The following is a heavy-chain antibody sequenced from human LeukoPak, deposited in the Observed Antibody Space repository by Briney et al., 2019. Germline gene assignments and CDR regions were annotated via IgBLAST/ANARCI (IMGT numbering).Heavy chain of an antibody. CDR2: ISYDGSNK. CDR1: GFTFSSYA. Sequence: GGSLRLSCAVSGFTFSSYAMHWVRQAPGKGLEWVGVISYDGSNKYYAASVKGRFTISRDNSKNTLYLQMNSLRAEDTAVYYCAKDSAAPITITMVRGRWYFDYWGQGTLVTVSS. V-gene: IGHV3-30*04. J-gene: IGHJ4*02. CDR3: AKDSAAPITITMVRGRWYFDY. D-gene: IGHD3-10*01.